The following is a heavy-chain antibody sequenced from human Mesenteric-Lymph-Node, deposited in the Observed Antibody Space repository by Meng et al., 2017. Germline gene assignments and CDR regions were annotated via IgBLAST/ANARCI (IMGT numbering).Heavy chain of an antibody. J-gene: IGHJ6*02. CDR1: GGSISSSY. CDR2: VYSSGST. V-gene: IGHV4-59*01. D-gene: IGHD3-10*01. CDR3: ARDYYASGSYIVGMDV. Sequence: SETLSLTCTVSGGSISSSYWSWIRQPPGKGLEWIGYVYSSGSTNYNPSLKSRVTISVDTSKNQFFLMLSSVTAADTAVYYCARDYYASGSYIVGMDVWGQGTTVTVSS.